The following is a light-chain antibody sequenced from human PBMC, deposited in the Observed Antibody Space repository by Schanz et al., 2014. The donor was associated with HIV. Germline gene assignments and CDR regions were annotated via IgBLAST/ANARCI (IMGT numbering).Light chain of an antibody. CDR1: SSNIGAGYD. V-gene: IGLV1-40*01. CDR3: ATWDDSLNGPV. CDR2: GTS. J-gene: IGLJ2*01. Sequence: QSILAQPLSVSGAPGQRVTISCTGTSSNIGAGYDVHWYQQLPGTAPKLLVYGTSDRPSRVPDRFSGSKSGTSASLAITGLQAEDEADYYCATWDDSLNGPVFGGGTKLTVL.